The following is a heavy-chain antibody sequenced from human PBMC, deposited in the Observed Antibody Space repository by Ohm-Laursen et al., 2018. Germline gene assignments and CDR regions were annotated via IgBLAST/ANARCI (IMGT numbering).Heavy chain of an antibody. D-gene: IGHD5-18*01. CDR3: ASAYSYSTPHYLDY. J-gene: IGHJ4*02. CDR1: GFTFDDYA. V-gene: IGHV3-9*01. Sequence: SLRLSCAASGFTFDDYAMHWVRQAPGKGLEWVSGISWNSGSIGYVDSVKGRFTISRDNAKNSLYLQMNSLRAEDTAVYYCASAYSYSTPHYLDYWGPGTLVTVSS. CDR2: ISWNSGSI.